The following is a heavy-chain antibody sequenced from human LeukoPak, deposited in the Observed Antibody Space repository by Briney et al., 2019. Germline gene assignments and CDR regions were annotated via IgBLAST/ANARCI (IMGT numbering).Heavy chain of an antibody. V-gene: IGHV1-18*01. D-gene: IGHD6-6*01. CDR1: GYTFTSYG. J-gene: IGHJ4*02. CDR3: ARDEENRSHAHADY. Sequence: ASVKVSCKASGYTFTSYGISWVRQAPGQGLEWMGWISAYNGNTNYAQKLQGRVTMTTDTSTSTAYVELRSLRSDDTAVYYCARDEENRSHAHADYFDQGPLVTVPS. CDR2: ISAYNGNT.